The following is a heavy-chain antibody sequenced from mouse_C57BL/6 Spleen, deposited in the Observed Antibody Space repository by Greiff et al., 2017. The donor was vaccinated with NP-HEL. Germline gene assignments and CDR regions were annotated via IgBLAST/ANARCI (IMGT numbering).Heavy chain of an antibody. J-gene: IGHJ2*01. CDR1: GFTFTDYY. CDR2: IRNKANGYTT. CDR3: ARYDGSSSFDY. D-gene: IGHD1-1*01. Sequence: EVKLVESGGGLVQPGGSLSLSCAASGFTFTDYYMSWVRQPPGKALEWLGFIRNKANGYTTEYSASVKGRFTISRDNSQSILYLQMNALRAEDSATYYCARYDGSSSFDYWGKGTTLTVSS. V-gene: IGHV7-3*01.